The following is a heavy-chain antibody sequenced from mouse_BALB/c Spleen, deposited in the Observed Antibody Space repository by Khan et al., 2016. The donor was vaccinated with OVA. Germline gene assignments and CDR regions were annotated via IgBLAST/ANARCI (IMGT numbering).Heavy chain of an antibody. J-gene: IGHJ2*01. CDR1: GFTFSSFG. D-gene: IGHD3-2*02. Sequence: EVELVESGGGLVQPGGSRKLSCAASGFTFSSFGMHWVRQAPEKGLEWVAYIASDSNTIYYADTVKGRFTITRDNPKNTLFLQMTSLRSEDTAMYYCTRSFFFGGYLGQGGQGTTLTVSS. CDR2: IASDSNTI. CDR3: TRSFFFGGYLGQ. V-gene: IGHV5-17*02.